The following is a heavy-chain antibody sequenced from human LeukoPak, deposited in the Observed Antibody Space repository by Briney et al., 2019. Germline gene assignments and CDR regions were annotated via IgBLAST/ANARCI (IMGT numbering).Heavy chain of an antibody. CDR3: AWGGEIVVEPDGDSYHYYMDV. CDR2: ISPFNGKT. J-gene: IGHJ6*03. D-gene: IGHD2-2*01. Sequence: ASVKVSCKASGYTFTSYYMHWVRQAPGQGLEWMGWISPFNGKTNYAQKFQGRVTMTTDTSTSTAYMELRSLKYDDTAVYYCAWGGEIVVEPDGDSYHYYMDVWGTGTTVTVSS. V-gene: IGHV1-18*04. CDR1: GYTFTSYY.